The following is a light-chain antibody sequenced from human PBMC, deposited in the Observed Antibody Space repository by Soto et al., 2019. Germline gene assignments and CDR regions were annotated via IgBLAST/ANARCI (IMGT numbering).Light chain of an antibody. V-gene: IGKV1-39*01. J-gene: IGKJ4*01. CDR1: QTINTY. CDR2: AVS. Sequence: DNQMTQSPSSLSASVGDRVTITCRASQTINTYLNWYQQRPGKAPKLLIYAVSNLQGGVPSRFSGSGSGTDFTLTISSLQPEDFATYYCQQSYSTPVTFGGGTKVEIK. CDR3: QQSYSTPVT.